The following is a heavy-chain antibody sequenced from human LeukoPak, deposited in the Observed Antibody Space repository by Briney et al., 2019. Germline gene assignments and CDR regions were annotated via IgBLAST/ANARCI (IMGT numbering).Heavy chain of an antibody. J-gene: IGHJ4*02. D-gene: IGHD6-13*01. V-gene: IGHV1-8*03. CDR3: ARELRVAAAGHFDS. CDR2: MNPNSGDT. CDR1: GYTFTSYG. Sequence: ASVKVSCKASGYTFTSYGISWVRQAPGQGLEWMGWMNPNSGDTGYAQKFQGRVTITRNTSISTAYMELSSLRSEDTAVYFCARELRVAAAGHFDSWGQGTLVTVSS.